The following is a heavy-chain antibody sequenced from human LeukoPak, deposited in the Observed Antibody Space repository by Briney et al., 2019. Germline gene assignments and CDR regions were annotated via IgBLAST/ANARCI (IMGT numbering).Heavy chain of an antibody. J-gene: IGHJ4*02. CDR1: GFTFSSYA. CDR2: ISGRGDST. V-gene: IGHV3-23*01. Sequence: PGGSVRLPCAVSGFTFSSYAMRGVRDARGKAREWVSDISGRGDSTYYADSVKRRLTISRDNSKNSLYLKMHSLRDEDTAVYYCAKAIVVVPAAISNWGQGTLVTVSS. CDR3: AKAIVVVPAAISN. D-gene: IGHD2-2*01.